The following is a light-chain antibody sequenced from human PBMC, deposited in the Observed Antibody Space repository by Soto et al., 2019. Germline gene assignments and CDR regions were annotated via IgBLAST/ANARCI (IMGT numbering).Light chain of an antibody. Sequence: EIVLTQSPVTLSLSPGESATLSCRTSQSVRSYLAWYQQKPGQAPRLLIYDASNRATGIPARFRGSGSGTDFTLTISSLEPEDFPVYYCQQRSDWPLTFGGGTKVQIK. V-gene: IGKV3-11*01. CDR1: QSVRSY. J-gene: IGKJ4*01. CDR2: DAS. CDR3: QQRSDWPLT.